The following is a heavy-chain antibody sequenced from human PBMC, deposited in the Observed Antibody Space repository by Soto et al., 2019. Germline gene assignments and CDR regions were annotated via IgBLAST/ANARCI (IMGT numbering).Heavy chain of an antibody. Sequence: EEQLLESGGGLAQPGGSLRLSCAASGFIFSNIAMSWVRQVPGKGLEWVSAISGSGGSTYYAASVKGRFTISRDNSKNTLYLQMNSLRAEDTAVYYCTKDRAPSDVWGQGTTVTVSS. CDR1: GFIFSNIA. CDR2: ISGSGGST. CDR3: TKDRAPSDV. V-gene: IGHV3-23*01. J-gene: IGHJ6*02.